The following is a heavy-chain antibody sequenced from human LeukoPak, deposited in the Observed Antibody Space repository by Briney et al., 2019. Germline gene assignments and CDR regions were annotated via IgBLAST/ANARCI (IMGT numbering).Heavy chain of an antibody. CDR3: ARRSYYVPFDI. V-gene: IGHV4-39*01. CDR2: IYYSGST. CDR1: GGSMSSTSYY. Sequence: SETLSLTCTVSGGSMSSTSYYWGWIRQPPGKGLEWIGSIYYSGSTNYNPSLQSRVTISVDTSKNQFPLKLSSVTAADTAVYYCARRSYYVPFDISGQGTMVTVSS. J-gene: IGHJ3*02. D-gene: IGHD1-26*01.